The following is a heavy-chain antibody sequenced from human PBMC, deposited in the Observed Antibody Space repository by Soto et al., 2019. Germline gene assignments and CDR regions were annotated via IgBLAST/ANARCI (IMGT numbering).Heavy chain of an antibody. D-gene: IGHD5-12*01. Sequence: QVHLVQSGAEVKEPGASVKVSCKTSGFTFTTHAIHWVRQAPGQRFEWIGWINAGNGNTKDSQRFQDRVTITRDTSASTAYMELSSLTSEDRAVYYCARRNNSGAIDYWGQGTLVTVSS. CDR3: ARRNNSGAIDY. J-gene: IGHJ4*02. CDR2: INAGNGNT. CDR1: GFTFTTHA. V-gene: IGHV1-3*01.